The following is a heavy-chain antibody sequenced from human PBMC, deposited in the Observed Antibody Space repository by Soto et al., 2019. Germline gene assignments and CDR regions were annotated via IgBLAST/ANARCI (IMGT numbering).Heavy chain of an antibody. J-gene: IGHJ3*01. Sequence: ELKLVESGGGLVQPGGSLRLSCAASGFSVSHNYVNWVRQAPGRGLEWVSVIFSGGTTHYADSVKGRFTISRDTSKNTLHLQMNGLRVDDTALYYCAGDSTDGDFVDAFDVWGQGTLVTVSS. D-gene: IGHD2-21*01. CDR1: GFSVSHNY. V-gene: IGHV3-66*01. CDR3: AGDSTDGDFVDAFDV. CDR2: IFSGGTT.